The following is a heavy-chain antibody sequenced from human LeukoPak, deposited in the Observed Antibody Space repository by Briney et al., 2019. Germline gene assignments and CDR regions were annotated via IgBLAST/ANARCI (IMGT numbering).Heavy chain of an antibody. CDR2: IYSGGST. CDR1: GFTVSSNY. CDR3: ARATNLIPNYFDY. Sequence: GGSLRLSCAASGFTVSSNYMSWVRQAPGKGLEWVSVIYSGGSTYYADSVKGRFTISRDNSKNTLYLQMNSLRDEDTAVYYCARATNLIPNYFDYWGQGTLVTVSS. V-gene: IGHV3-53*01. D-gene: IGHD2-2*01. J-gene: IGHJ4*02.